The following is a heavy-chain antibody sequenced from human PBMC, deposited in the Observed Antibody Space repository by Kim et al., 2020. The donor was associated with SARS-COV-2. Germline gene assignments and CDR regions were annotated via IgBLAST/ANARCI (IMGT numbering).Heavy chain of an antibody. CDR1: GYTFTTYD. CDR3: ARGWFGKNYFDY. V-gene: IGHV1-3*01. Sequence: ASVKVSCKASGYTFTTYDIHWVRQAPGQRLEWMGWINAGNGYTRYSQNFQGRVTTTRDTSASTAYMELSSLKSEDTAVYYCARGWFGKNYFDYWGQGTLVTVYS. J-gene: IGHJ4*02. D-gene: IGHD3-10*01. CDR2: INAGNGYT.